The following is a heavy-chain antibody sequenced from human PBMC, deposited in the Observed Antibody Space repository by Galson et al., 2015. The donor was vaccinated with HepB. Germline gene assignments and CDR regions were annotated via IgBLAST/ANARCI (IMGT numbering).Heavy chain of an antibody. CDR3: AREPSDQGYYYYYYMDV. Sequence: SVKVSCKASGGTFSSYAISWVRQAPGQGLEWMGRIIPILGIANYAQKFQGRVTITADKSTSTAYMELSSLRSEDTAVYYCAREPSDQGYYYYYYMDVWGKGTTVTVSS. CDR2: IIPILGIA. J-gene: IGHJ6*03. V-gene: IGHV1-69*04. D-gene: IGHD2-2*01. CDR1: GGTFSSYA.